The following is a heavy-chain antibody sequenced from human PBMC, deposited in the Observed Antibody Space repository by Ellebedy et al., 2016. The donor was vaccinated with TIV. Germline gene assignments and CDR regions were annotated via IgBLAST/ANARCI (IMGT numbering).Heavy chain of an antibody. D-gene: IGHD4-17*01. V-gene: IGHV3-53*01. CDR1: GFTVSSNY. J-gene: IGHJ5*02. CDR3: ARGDVTTMYNWFDP. CDR2: IYSGGST. Sequence: GESLKISCAASGFTVSSNYMNWVRQAPGQGLEWFSVIYSGGSTYYADSVKGRFTISRDNSKNTLYLQMNSLRAEDTAVYYCARGDVTTMYNWFDPWGQGTLVTVSS.